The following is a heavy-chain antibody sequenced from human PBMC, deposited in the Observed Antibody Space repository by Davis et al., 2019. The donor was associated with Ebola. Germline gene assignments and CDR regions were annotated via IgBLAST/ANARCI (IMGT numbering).Heavy chain of an antibody. Sequence: GESLKISCAASGFTFSSYGMHWVRQAPGKGLEWVAFIRHDGSNKYYADSVKGRFTISRDNSKNTLYLQMNSLRAEDTAVYYCARDPRGDYYDSSGYFDYWGQGTLVTVSS. CDR3: ARDPRGDYYDSSGYFDY. V-gene: IGHV3-30*02. CDR1: GFTFSSYG. J-gene: IGHJ4*02. CDR2: IRHDGSNK. D-gene: IGHD3-22*01.